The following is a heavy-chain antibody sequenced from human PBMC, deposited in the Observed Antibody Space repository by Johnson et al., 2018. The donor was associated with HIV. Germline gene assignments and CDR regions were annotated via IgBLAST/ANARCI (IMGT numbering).Heavy chain of an antibody. V-gene: IGHV3-30*18. D-gene: IGHD3-3*01. CDR1: GFSFSSYG. CDR3: ANLLLTWTFGVVRDDAFDI. CDR2: ISYDGSKN. Sequence: QVQLVESGGGVVQPGRSLRLSCAASGFSFSSYGMHWVRQAPGKGLAWVAVISYDGSKNSFADSVKGRFTVSRDNSKNTLHLQMSNLRPEDTAVYYCANLLLTWTFGVVRDDAFDIGGQGTKVTVSP. J-gene: IGHJ3*02.